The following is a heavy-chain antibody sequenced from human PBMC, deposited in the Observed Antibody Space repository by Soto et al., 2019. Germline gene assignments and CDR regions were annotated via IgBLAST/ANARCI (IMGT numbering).Heavy chain of an antibody. J-gene: IGHJ6*02. CDR3: ARALRSCSGGSCYGLGIQGPGYYYGMDV. D-gene: IGHD2-15*01. CDR2: INHSGST. CDR1: GGSFSGYY. V-gene: IGHV4-34*01. Sequence: SETLSLTCAVYGGSFSGYYWSWIRQPPGKGLEWIGEINHSGSTNYNPSLKSRVTISVDTSKNQFSLKLSSVTAADTAVYYCARALRSCSGGSCYGLGIQGPGYYYGMDVWGQGATVTVSS.